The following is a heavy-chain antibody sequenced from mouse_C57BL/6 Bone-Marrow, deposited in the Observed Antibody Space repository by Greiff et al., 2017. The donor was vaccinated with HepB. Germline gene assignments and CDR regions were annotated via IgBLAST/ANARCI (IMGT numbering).Heavy chain of an antibody. Sequence: EVKLMESGGGLVKPGGSLKLSCAASGFTFSDYGMHWVRQAPEKGLEWVAYISSGSSTIYYADTVKGRFTISRDNAKNTLFLQMTSLRSEDTAMYYCARRYYGSQPWGFAYWGQGTLVTVSA. V-gene: IGHV5-17*01. J-gene: IGHJ3*01. CDR3: ARRYYGSQPWGFAY. D-gene: IGHD1-1*01. CDR1: GFTFSDYG. CDR2: ISSGSSTI.